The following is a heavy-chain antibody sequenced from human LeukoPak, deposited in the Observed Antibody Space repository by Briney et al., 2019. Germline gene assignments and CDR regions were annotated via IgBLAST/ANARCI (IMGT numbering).Heavy chain of an antibody. CDR1: GDSISSSNW. Sequence: SGTLSLTCAVSGDSISSSNWWSWVRQPPGKGLEWIGEIYHSGSTNYNPSLKSRVTISVDKSNNQFSLNLSSVTAADTVVYYCASTVWGSYRDSWGQGALVTVSS. CDR2: IYHSGST. D-gene: IGHD3-16*02. V-gene: IGHV4-4*02. CDR3: ASTVWGSYRDS. J-gene: IGHJ4*02.